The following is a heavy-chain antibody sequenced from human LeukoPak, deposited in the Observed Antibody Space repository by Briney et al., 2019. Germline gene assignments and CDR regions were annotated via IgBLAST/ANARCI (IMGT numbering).Heavy chain of an antibody. Sequence: PSETLSLTCTVSGGSISDYHWSWIRHPPGKGLEYIGYIYNSGRTFYNPSLKSRVTISADTSKKQFSLKLTSVTAADTAVYYCARGAGGHRFDPWGQGTLVTVSS. J-gene: IGHJ5*02. CDR2: IYNSGRT. CDR1: GGSISDYH. V-gene: IGHV4-59*01. D-gene: IGHD3-10*01. CDR3: ARGAGGHRFDP.